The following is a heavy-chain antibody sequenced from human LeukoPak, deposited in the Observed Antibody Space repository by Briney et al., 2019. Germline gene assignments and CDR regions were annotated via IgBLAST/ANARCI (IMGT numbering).Heavy chain of an antibody. CDR1: GGTFSSYA. Sequence: GASVKVSYKASGGTFSSYAISWVRQAPGPGLEWMGGIIPIFGTANYAQKFQGRVTITTDESTSTAYMELSSLRSEDTAVYYCARDHVIDYDFWSGYPTAPTYYYYMDVWGKGTTVTVSS. V-gene: IGHV1-69*05. D-gene: IGHD3-3*01. CDR2: IIPIFGTA. J-gene: IGHJ6*03. CDR3: ARDHVIDYDFWSGYPTAPTYYYYMDV.